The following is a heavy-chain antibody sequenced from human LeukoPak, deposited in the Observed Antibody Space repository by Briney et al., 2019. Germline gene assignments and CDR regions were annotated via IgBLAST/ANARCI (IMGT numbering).Heavy chain of an antibody. V-gene: IGHV3-30*02. CDR1: GFTFSSYG. J-gene: IGHJ6*03. CDR3: ARVAGWPYYYYMDV. Sequence: GGSLRLSCAASGFTFSSYGMHWVRQAPGKGLEWVAFIRYDGSNKYYADSVKGRFTISRDNSKNTLYLQMNSLRAEDTAVYYCARVAGWPYYYYMDVWGKGTTVTISS. CDR2: IRYDGSNK. D-gene: IGHD2-15*01.